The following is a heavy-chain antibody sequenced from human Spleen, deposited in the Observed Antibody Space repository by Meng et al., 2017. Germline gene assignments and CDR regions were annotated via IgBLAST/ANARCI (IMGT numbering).Heavy chain of an antibody. CDR1: GFTFTNYW. Sequence: GESLKISCAASGFTFTNYWMSWVRQAPGKGLEWVASVKQDGSDKYYVDPVKGRFTISRDNAKNSLYLQMNSLRAEDTAVYYCAREIEPYYYDSSGYPCAFDIWGRGTMVTVSS. J-gene: IGHJ3*02. D-gene: IGHD3-22*01. CDR3: AREIEPYYYDSSGYPCAFDI. CDR2: VKQDGSDK. V-gene: IGHV3-7*01.